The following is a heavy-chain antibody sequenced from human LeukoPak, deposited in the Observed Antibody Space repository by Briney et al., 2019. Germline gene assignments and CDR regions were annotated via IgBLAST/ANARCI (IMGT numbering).Heavy chain of an antibody. J-gene: IGHJ4*02. Sequence: PSETLSLTCTVPGGSISSSSYYWGWIRQPPGKGLEWIGSIYYSGSTYYNPSLKSRVTISVDTSKNQFSLKLSSVTAADTAVYHCARHTEQQLPYFDYWGQGTLVTVSS. CDR1: GGSISSSSYY. V-gene: IGHV4-39*01. CDR3: ARHTEQQLPYFDY. D-gene: IGHD6-13*01. CDR2: IYYSGST.